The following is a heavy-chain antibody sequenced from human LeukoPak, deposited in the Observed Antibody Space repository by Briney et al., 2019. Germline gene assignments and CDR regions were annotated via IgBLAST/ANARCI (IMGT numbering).Heavy chain of an antibody. Sequence: GASVKVSCKASGGTFSSYAISWVRQAPGQGLEWMGGIIPIFGTANYAQKFQGSVTITADESTSTAYMELSSLRSEDTAVYYCARDLSGYLDYWGQGTLVTVSS. V-gene: IGHV1-69*13. CDR3: ARDLSGYLDY. CDR1: GGTFSSYA. CDR2: IIPIFGTA. D-gene: IGHD2/OR15-2a*01. J-gene: IGHJ4*02.